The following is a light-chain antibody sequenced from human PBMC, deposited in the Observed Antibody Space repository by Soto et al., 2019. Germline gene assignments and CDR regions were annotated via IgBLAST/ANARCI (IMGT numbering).Light chain of an antibody. CDR3: QQRTNWSWT. CDR1: QGVSSY. J-gene: IGKJ1*01. V-gene: IGKV3-11*01. Sequence: DIVLTQSPATLSLSPGESATLSCRASQGVSSYLAWYQQKAGQAPRLLIYDASNRAPGIPDRFSGSGSGTDFTLPISSLEPEDVAVYYCQQRTNWSWTFGQGTKVEIK. CDR2: DAS.